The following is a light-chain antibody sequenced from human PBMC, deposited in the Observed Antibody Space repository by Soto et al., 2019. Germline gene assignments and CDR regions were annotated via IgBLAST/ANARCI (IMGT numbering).Light chain of an antibody. J-gene: IGKJ4*01. CDR2: AAS. V-gene: IGKV1-27*01. Sequence: DMQMTQSPSSLSASVGDRVTITCRASQGISNYLAWYQQKPGKVPKLLSYAASTLQSGVPSRFSGSGSGTDFTLTISSLQPEDVATYYCQKYNSAPFGGGTKVDIK. CDR3: QKYNSAP. CDR1: QGISNY.